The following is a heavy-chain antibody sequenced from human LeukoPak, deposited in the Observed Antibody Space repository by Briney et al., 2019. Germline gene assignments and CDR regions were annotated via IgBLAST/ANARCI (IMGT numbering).Heavy chain of an antibody. CDR1: GGSFSGYY. V-gene: IGHV4-34*01. CDR3: ARVAPGYHYYYYMDV. Sequence: SETLSLTCAVYGGSFSGYYWSWIRQPPGKGLEWIGEIDHSGSTNYSPSLKSRVTISVDTSKNQFSLKLSSVTAADTAVYYCARVAPGYHYYYYMDVWGKGTTVTVSS. D-gene: IGHD2-15*01. J-gene: IGHJ6*03. CDR2: IDHSGST.